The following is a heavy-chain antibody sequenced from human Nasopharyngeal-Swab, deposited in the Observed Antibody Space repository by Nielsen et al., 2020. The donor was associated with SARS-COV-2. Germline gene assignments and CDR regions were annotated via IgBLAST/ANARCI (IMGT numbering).Heavy chain of an antibody. CDR3: ARDRGSHPYSGSYYSDY. CDR2: IYHSGST. CDR1: GGSISSGGYS. J-gene: IGHJ4*02. V-gene: IGHV4-30-2*01. Sequence: LSLTCAVSGGSISSGGYSWSWIRQPPGKGLEWIGYIYHSGSTYYNPSLKSRVTISVDRSKNQFSLKLSSATAADTAVYYCARDRGSHPYSGSYYSDYWGQGTLVTVSS. D-gene: IGHD1-26*01.